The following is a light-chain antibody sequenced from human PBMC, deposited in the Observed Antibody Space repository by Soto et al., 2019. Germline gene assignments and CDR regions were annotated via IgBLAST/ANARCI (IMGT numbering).Light chain of an antibody. J-gene: IGKJ4*01. Sequence: DIALTQSPANLSLSPGEGATLSCRASQSVSSHLAWYQQKPGQAPRLLIYDASKRATGIPARFSGSGSATDFTLTISSLEPGDFAVYYCQQRGNWPPTFGGGTKVEI. CDR1: QSVSSH. CDR3: QQRGNWPPT. V-gene: IGKV3-11*01. CDR2: DAS.